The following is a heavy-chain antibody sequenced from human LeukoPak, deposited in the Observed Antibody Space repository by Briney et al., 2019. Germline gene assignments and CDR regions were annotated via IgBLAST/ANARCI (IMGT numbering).Heavy chain of an antibody. CDR3: ARGLPNYYDSSGYYHLHFDY. D-gene: IGHD3-22*01. Sequence: ASVKVSCKASGYTFTSYAMNWVRQAPGQGLEWMGWINTNTGNPTYAQGFTGRFVFSLDTSVSTAYLRISSLKAEDTAVYYCARGLPNYYDSSGYYHLHFDYWGQGTLVTVSS. CDR2: INTNTGNP. V-gene: IGHV7-4-1*02. J-gene: IGHJ4*02. CDR1: GYTFTSYA.